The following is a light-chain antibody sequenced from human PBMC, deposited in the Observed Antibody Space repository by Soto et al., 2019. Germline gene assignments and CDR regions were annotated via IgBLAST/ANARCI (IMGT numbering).Light chain of an antibody. CDR2: AAS. CDR3: QHYDSSPPYT. CDR1: RSFASSY. Sequence: TQSPGTLSLSPGERATLSCRASRSFASSYLGWYQQKPGQAPRLLIYAASTRATGIPDRFSGSGSATDFTLTISRLEPEDSAVYYCQHYDSSPPYTFGQGTKVDI. V-gene: IGKV3-20*01. J-gene: IGKJ2*01.